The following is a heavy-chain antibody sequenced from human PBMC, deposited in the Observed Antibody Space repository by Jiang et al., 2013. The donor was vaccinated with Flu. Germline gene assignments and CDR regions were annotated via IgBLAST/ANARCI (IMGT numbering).Heavy chain of an antibody. CDR3: ARWGYSYGLAVGRGMDV. D-gene: IGHD5-18*01. CDR1: GGTFSSYA. V-gene: IGHV1-69*01. CDR2: IIPIFGTA. J-gene: IGHJ6*02. Sequence: SGAEVKKPGSSVKVSCKASGGTFSSYAISWVRQAPGQGLEWMGGIIPIFGTANYAQKFQGRVTITADDSTSTAYMELSSLRSEDTAVYYCARWGYSYGLAVGRGMDVWGQGTTVTVSS.